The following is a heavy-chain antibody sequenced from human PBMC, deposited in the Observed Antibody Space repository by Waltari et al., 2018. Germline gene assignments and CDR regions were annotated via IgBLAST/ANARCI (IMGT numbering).Heavy chain of an antibody. J-gene: IGHJ4*02. CDR2: IYYSGST. CDR3: ARDPRYSSGSY. CDR1: GCSISSSSYY. D-gene: IGHD6-19*01. V-gene: IGHV4-39*07. Sequence: QLQLQESGPGLVKPSETLSLTCTVSGCSISSSSYYWGWIRQPPGKGLEWIGSIYYSGSTYYNPSLKSRVTISVDTSKNQFSLKLSSVTAADTAVYYCARDPRYSSGSYWGQGTLVTVSS.